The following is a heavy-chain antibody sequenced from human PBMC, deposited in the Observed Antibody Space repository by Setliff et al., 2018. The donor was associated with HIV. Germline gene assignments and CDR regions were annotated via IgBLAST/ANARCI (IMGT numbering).Heavy chain of an antibody. Sequence: SETLSLTCTVSSDSISSSYWTWSRPPPGQGLEWIGSVHHSGSTKYNASLRSRVTMSVDTSKNQFSLRLSSVTAADTAVYYCARDGSRTTGATGYYYGLDVWGQGTTVTVSS. CDR2: VHHSGST. J-gene: IGHJ6*02. D-gene: IGHD1-1*01. CDR3: ARDGSRTTGATGYYYGLDV. V-gene: IGHV4-59*12. CDR1: SDSISSSY.